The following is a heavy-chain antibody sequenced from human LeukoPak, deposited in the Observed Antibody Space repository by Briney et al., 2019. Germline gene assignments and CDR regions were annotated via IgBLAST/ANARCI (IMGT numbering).Heavy chain of an antibody. CDR1: GFTFSSYS. Sequence: GGSLRLSCAASGFTFSSYSMNWVRQAPGKGLEWVSSISSSSSYIYYADSVKGRFTISRDNAKNSLYLQMNSLRAEDTAVYYCARDPNYDSSGYYYDYFDYWGQGTLVTVSS. D-gene: IGHD3-22*01. CDR2: ISSSSSYI. V-gene: IGHV3-21*01. CDR3: ARDPNYDSSGYYYDYFDY. J-gene: IGHJ4*02.